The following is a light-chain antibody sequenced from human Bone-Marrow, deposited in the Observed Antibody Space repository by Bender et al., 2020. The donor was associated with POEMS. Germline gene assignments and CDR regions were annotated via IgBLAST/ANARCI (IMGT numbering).Light chain of an antibody. V-gene: IGLV3-1*01. Sequence: SYGLTQPPSVSVSPGHTANITFSGDQLGDQYASWYQLKPGQSPVLVIYEDNKRPSGIPERFSGSNSGNIATLTISGTQALDEADYYCQAWDTSSVVFGGETKLTVL. CDR3: QAWDTSSVV. CDR2: EDN. CDR1: QLGDQY. J-gene: IGLJ2*01.